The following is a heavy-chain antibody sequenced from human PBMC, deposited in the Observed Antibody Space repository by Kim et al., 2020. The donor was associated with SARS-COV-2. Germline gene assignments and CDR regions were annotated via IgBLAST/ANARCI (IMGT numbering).Heavy chain of an antibody. CDR3: AKDWDNSSFYFDY. CDR1: GFTFSSYA. J-gene: IGHJ4*02. D-gene: IGHD6-6*01. V-gene: IGHV3-33*06. CDR2: IWYDGSNK. Sequence: GGSLRLSCAASGFTFSSYAMHWVRQAPGKGLEWVAVIWYDGSNKYYADSVKGRFTISRDNSKNTLYLQMNSLRAEDTAVYYCAKDWDNSSFYFDYWGQGTLVTVSS.